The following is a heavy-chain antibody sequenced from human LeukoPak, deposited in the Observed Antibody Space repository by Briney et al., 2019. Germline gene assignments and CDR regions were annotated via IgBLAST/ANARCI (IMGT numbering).Heavy chain of an antibody. CDR2: IYTSGST. V-gene: IGHV4-4*07. CDR3: ARAPYGSGSYYIPPPFDY. Sequence: KPSETLSLTCTVSGGSISGYYWSWIRQPAGKGLEWIGRIYTSGSTNYNPSLKSRVTMSVDTSKNQFSLKLSSVTAADTAVYYCARAPYGSGSYYIPPPFDYWGQGTLVTVSS. D-gene: IGHD3-10*01. J-gene: IGHJ4*02. CDR1: GGSISGYY.